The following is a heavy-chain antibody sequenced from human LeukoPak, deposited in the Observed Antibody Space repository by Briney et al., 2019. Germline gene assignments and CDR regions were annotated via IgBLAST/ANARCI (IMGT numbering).Heavy chain of an antibody. CDR3: ARGSIVVVPAANNWFDP. V-gene: IGHV1-46*01. Sequence: GASVKVSCKASGYTFTSYYMHWVRRAPGQGLEWMGIINPSGGSTSYAQKFQGRVTMTRDTSTSTVYMELSSLRSEDTAVYYCARGSIVVVPAANNWFDPWGQGTLVTVSS. CDR2: INPSGGST. CDR1: GYTFTSYY. D-gene: IGHD2-2*01. J-gene: IGHJ5*02.